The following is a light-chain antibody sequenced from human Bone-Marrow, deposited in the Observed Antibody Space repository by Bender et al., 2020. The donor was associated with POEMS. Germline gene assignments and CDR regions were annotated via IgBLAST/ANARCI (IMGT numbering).Light chain of an antibody. J-gene: IGLJ3*02. CDR2: DVS. Sequence: QSALTQPASVSGSPGQSITISCTGTSNDVGAYNYVAWYQQQPGEVPKLTIYDVSNRPSGVPYRYSGSKSGNTASLTISGLQAEDEADYYCAVWDDSLNGWVFGGGTKLTVL. V-gene: IGLV2-14*03. CDR3: AVWDDSLNGWV. CDR1: SNDVGAYNY.